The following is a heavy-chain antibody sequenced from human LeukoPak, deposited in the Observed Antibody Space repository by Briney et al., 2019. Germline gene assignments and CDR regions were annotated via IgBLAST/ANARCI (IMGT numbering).Heavy chain of an antibody. Sequence: GASVTVSCTASGGTFSSYAISWVRQAPGQRLEWMGWINAGNGNTKYSQKFQGRVTITRDTSASTAYMELSSLRSEDTAVYYCARGSENRYWGQGTLVTVSS. D-gene: IGHD1-14*01. CDR3: ARGSENRY. CDR2: INAGNGNT. CDR1: GGTFSSYA. J-gene: IGHJ4*02. V-gene: IGHV1-3*01.